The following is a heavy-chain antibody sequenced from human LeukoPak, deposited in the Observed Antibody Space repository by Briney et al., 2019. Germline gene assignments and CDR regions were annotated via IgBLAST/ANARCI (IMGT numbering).Heavy chain of an antibody. J-gene: IGHJ6*03. Sequence: GGSLRLSCEASGFTFSNSAMAWVRQAPGKGLEWVSGISASGHYTYNADSGKGPFTISRDNSKNTLYLQMNSLRAEDTALYFCVKDGSWGDYYFYFYIDVWGKGTTVTVSS. V-gene: IGHV3-23*01. CDR2: ISASGHYT. D-gene: IGHD3-16*01. CDR1: GFTFSNSA. CDR3: VKDGSWGDYYFYFYIDV.